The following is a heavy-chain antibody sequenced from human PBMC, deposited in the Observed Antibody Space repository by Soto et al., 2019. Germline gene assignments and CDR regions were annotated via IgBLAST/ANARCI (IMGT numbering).Heavy chain of an antibody. J-gene: IGHJ6*02. D-gene: IGHD5-12*01. CDR3: ARRLQRGYSGRYDYYYGMDV. CDR1: GGSFSGYY. CDR2: INHSGST. V-gene: IGHV4-34*01. Sequence: QVQLQQWGAGLLKPSETLSLTCAVYGGSFSGYYWSWIRQPPGKGLEWIGEINHSGSTNYNPSLKSRVTISVDTSKNQFSLKLSSVTAADTAVYYCARRLQRGYSGRYDYYYGMDVWGQGTTVTVSS.